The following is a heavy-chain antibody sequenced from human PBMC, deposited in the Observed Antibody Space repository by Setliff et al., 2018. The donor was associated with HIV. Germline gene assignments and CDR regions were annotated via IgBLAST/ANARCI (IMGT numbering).Heavy chain of an antibody. CDR2: INYDGKT. D-gene: IGHD3-22*01. V-gene: IGHV4-59*01. CDR3: ARVLSSGYAGPFDS. J-gene: IGHJ5*01. Sequence: SETLSLTCTVSGGPFSSTSWSWIRQPPGKGLEWIGQINYDGKTNYNPSLKSRVTVSVDKSKDQLSLNLNSVTAADTAVYFCARVLSSGYAGPFDSWGQGTLVTVSS. CDR1: GGPFSSTS.